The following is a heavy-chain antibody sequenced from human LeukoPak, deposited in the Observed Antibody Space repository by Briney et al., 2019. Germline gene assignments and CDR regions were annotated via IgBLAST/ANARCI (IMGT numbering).Heavy chain of an antibody. CDR3: ARDHNILTGYYDY. D-gene: IGHD3-9*01. CDR1: GGTFSSYA. J-gene: IGHJ4*02. Sequence: SVKVSCKASGGTFSSYAISWVRQAPGQGLEWMGGIIPIFGTANYAQKFQGRVTITADKSTSTAYMELSSLRSEDTAVYYCARDHNILTGYYDYWGQGTLVTVSS. CDR2: IIPIFGTA. V-gene: IGHV1-69*06.